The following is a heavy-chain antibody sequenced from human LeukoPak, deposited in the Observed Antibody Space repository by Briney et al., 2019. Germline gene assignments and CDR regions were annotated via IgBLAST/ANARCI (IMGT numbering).Heavy chain of an antibody. CDR2: ISAYNGNT. Sequence: ASVKVSCKASGYTFTSYGISWVRQAPGQGLEWMGWISAYNGNTNYAQKLQGRVTMTTDTSTSTAYMELRSLRSDDTAVYYCASLGGNQWLVLGYYYGMDVWGQGTTVTVSS. CDR1: GYTFTSYG. D-gene: IGHD6-19*01. CDR3: ASLGGNQWLVLGYYYGMDV. J-gene: IGHJ6*02. V-gene: IGHV1-18*01.